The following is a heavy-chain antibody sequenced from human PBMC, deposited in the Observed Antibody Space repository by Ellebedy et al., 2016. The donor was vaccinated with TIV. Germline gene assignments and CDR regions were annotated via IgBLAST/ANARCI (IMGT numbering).Heavy chain of an antibody. CDR3: ARLLLGASSRGFDP. CDR1: GDTSTSHG. CDR2: ISADSSDS. J-gene: IGHJ5*02. Sequence: AASVKVSCKASGDTSTSHGITWVRQAPGQGLEWMGWISADSSDSRYSQKVQGRFTITTDTPTHTVYMQLRGLTSDDSAVYYCARLLLGASSRGFDPWGQGTLVTVSS. V-gene: IGHV1-18*04. D-gene: IGHD3-10*01.